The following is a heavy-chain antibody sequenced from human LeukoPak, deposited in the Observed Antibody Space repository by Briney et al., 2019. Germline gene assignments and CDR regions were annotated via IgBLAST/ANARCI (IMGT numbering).Heavy chain of an antibody. D-gene: IGHD3-10*01. CDR1: GYTFTSYA. V-gene: IGHV1-3*01. J-gene: IGHJ4*02. Sequence: GASVKVSCKASGYTFTSYAMHWVRQAPGQRLGWMGWINAGNGNTKYSQKFQGRVTITRDTSASTAYMELSSLRSEDTAVYYCARGGERITMVRGVRYYFDYWGQGTLVTVSS. CDR3: ARGGERITMVRGVRYYFDY. CDR2: INAGNGNT.